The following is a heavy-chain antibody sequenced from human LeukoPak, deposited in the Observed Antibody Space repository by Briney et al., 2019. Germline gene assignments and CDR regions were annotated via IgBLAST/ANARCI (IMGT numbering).Heavy chain of an antibody. Sequence: GGSLRLSCAASGLTFSSYAMSWVRQAPGKGLEWVSAISGSGGSTYYADSVKGRFTISRDNSKNTLYLQMNSLRAEDTAVYYCAKKSPDSSGNPAYDWGQGTLVTVSS. J-gene: IGHJ4*02. D-gene: IGHD4-23*01. V-gene: IGHV3-23*01. CDR1: GLTFSSYA. CDR3: AKKSPDSSGNPAYD. CDR2: ISGSGGST.